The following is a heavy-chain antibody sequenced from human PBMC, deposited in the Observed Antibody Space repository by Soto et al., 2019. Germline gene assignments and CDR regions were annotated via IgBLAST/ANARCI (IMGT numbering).Heavy chain of an antibody. V-gene: IGHV6-1*01. D-gene: IGHD1-7*01. J-gene: IGHJ6*02. CDR1: GDSVSSNSAA. CDR3: ARLTGTREYYYYYGMDV. CDR2: TYYRSKWYN. Sequence: PSQTLSLTCAISGDSVSSNSAAWNWIRQSPSRGLEWLGRTYYRSKWYNDYAVSVKSQITINPDTSKNQFSLQLNSVTPEDTAVYYCARLTGTREYYYYYGMDVWGQGTTVTVS.